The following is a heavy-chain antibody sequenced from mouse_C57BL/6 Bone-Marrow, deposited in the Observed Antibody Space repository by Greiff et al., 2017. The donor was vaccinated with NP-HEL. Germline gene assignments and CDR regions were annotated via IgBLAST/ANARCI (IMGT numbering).Heavy chain of an antibody. CDR2: IYPRDGST. CDR1: GYTFTSYD. D-gene: IGHD1-1*01. Sequence: QVQLQQSGPELVKPGASVKLSCKASGYTFTSYDINWVKQRPGQGLEWIGWIYPRDGSTKYNEKFKGKATLTVDTSSSTAYMELHSLTSEDSAVYFCAKGNYYGKNPFAYWGQGTLVTVSA. J-gene: IGHJ3*01. CDR3: AKGNYYGKNPFAY. V-gene: IGHV1-85*01.